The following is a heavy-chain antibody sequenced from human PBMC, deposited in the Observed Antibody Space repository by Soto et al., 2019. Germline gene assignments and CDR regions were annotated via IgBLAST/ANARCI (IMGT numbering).Heavy chain of an antibody. CDR2: INQDGRVN. V-gene: IGHV3-7*01. Sequence: PGGSLRRSCGVSGNSFSSHWMNWVRQAPGKGLEWVANINQDGRVNYYMDSVKGRFTISRDNAKKSLYLQMNSLRAEDTAVYYCARDPDPIEGVAFDIWGQGIMVTVSS. J-gene: IGHJ3*02. CDR1: GNSFSSHW. CDR3: ARDPDPIEGVAFDI. D-gene: IGHD2-21*01.